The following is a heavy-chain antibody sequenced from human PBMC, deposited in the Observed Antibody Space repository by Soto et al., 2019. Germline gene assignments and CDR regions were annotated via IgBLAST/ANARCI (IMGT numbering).Heavy chain of an antibody. D-gene: IGHD2-21*01. Sequence: GGSLRLSCAASGFTFSSYEMNWVRQAPGKGLEWVSYISSSGSTIYYADSVKGRFTISRDNAKNSLYLQMNSLRAEDTAVYYCAKGGPYWSNRFDPWGQGTLVTVSS. V-gene: IGHV3-48*03. CDR1: GFTFSSYE. J-gene: IGHJ5*02. CDR2: ISSSGSTI. CDR3: AKGGPYWSNRFDP.